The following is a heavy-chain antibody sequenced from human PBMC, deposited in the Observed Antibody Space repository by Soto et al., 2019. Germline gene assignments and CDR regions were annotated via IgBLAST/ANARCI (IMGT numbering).Heavy chain of an antibody. J-gene: IGHJ4*02. V-gene: IGHV4-34*01. CDR1: GGSFSGYY. Sequence: SEKLCLTCAVYGGSFSGYYWSWIRQSPGKGLEWIGDINHLGGTNYNPSLKSRVTISVDTSNSQFSLKLKSVTAADTALYYCARGAGFLNYCGQRTQVIVSS. CDR2: INHLGGT. D-gene: IGHD6-25*01. CDR3: ARGAGFLNY.